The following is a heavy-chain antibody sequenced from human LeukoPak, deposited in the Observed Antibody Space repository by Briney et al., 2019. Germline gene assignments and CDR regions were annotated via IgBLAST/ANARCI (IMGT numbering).Heavy chain of an antibody. V-gene: IGHV1-2*02. D-gene: IGHD3-22*01. CDR3: ARDSDYYDSSGYLC. CDR2: INPNSGGT. J-gene: IGHJ4*02. CDR1: GYTFTGYY. Sequence: ASVKVSCKASGYTFTGYYMHWVRQAPGQGLEWMGWINPNSGGTNYAQKFQGRVTMTRDTSISTAYMELSRLRSDDTAVYYCARDSDYYDSSGYLCWGQGTLVTVSS.